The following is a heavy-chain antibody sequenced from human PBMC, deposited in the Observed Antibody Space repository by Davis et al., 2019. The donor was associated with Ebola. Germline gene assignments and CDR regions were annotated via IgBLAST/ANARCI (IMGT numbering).Heavy chain of an antibody. CDR2: ISWNSGSI. CDR1: GFTFDDYA. CDR3: ARDPIVVVPAAIRDYYYGMDV. V-gene: IGHV3-9*01. J-gene: IGHJ6*02. Sequence: PGGSLRLSCAASGFTFDDYAMHWVRQAPGKGLEWVSGISWNSGSIGYADSVKGRFTISRDNAKNSLYLQMNSLRAEDTALYYCARDPIVVVPAAIRDYYYGMDVWGQGTTVTVSS. D-gene: IGHD2-2*02.